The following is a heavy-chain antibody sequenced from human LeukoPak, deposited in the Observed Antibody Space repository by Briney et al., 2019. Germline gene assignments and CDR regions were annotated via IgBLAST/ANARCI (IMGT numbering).Heavy chain of an antibody. CDR3: VRVLSGSWDWFDP. Sequence: GGSLRLSCAASGFTFSSYGIHWVRQAPGKGLEWVSRINPDGSTTTYADSVKGRFTISRDNAKNTVYLQMNSLRAEDTALYHCVRVLSGSWDWFDPWGRGTLVTVSS. V-gene: IGHV3-74*01. CDR2: INPDGSTT. J-gene: IGHJ5*02. D-gene: IGHD3-22*01. CDR1: GFTFSSYG.